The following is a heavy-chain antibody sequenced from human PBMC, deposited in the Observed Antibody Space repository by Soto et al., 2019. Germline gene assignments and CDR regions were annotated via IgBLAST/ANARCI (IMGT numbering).Heavy chain of an antibody. V-gene: IGHV3-33*01. Sequence: QVQLVESGGGVVQPGWSLRLSCAASGFTFSSYGMHWVRQAPGKGLEWVAVIWYDGSNKYYADSVKGRFTISRDNSKNTLYLQMNSLTAEDTAVYYCVTERARVSDFDYWGQGTLVTVS. CDR2: IWYDGSNK. CDR3: VTERARVSDFDY. CDR1: GFTFSSYG. J-gene: IGHJ4*02.